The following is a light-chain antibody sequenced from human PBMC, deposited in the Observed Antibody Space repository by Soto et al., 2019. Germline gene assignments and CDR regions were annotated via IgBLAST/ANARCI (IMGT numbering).Light chain of an antibody. V-gene: IGKV2-28*01. CDR3: MQALLR. CDR2: LGS. J-gene: IGKJ1*01. CDR1: QSLLHSNGYNY. Sequence: DIVMTQSPLSLPVTPGEPASISCRSSQSLLHSNGYNYLDWYLQKPGQSPQLLIYLGSNRASGVPDRFSGSGSGTDFTLKISRVEAEDVGVYYCMQALLRFGQGTKVEIK.